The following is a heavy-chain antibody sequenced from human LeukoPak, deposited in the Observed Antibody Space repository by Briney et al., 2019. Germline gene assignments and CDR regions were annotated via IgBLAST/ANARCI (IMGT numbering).Heavy chain of an antibody. J-gene: IGHJ4*02. CDR2: INHSGSS. CDR1: GGSFSGYY. D-gene: IGHD3-3*01. V-gene: IGHV4-34*01. Sequence: PSETLSLTFALYGGSFSGYYCSWIRQPPGKWLEWIGEINHSGSSNYTPSIKTRVTISVDTSKTQFSLKLSSVTAADTAVYYCARPRTRYYDFWSGYVHWGQGTLVTVSS. CDR3: ARPRTRYYDFWSGYVH.